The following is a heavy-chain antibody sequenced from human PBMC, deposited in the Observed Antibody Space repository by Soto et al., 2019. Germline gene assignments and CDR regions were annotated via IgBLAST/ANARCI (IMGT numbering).Heavy chain of an antibody. J-gene: IGHJ4*02. D-gene: IGHD3-22*01. CDR1: GYTSTSYA. CDR3: ARDLGYYDSSGYFDY. Sequence: SGKVPCKTSGYTSTSYAIHGVRQAPGQGLEWLGWLNIGNGNTQYSPKLHDRVTLTRDTSASTAYMELNSLRAEDTAVYYCARDLGYYDSSGYFDYWGQGTLVTVSP. V-gene: IGHV1-3*04. CDR2: LNIGNGNT.